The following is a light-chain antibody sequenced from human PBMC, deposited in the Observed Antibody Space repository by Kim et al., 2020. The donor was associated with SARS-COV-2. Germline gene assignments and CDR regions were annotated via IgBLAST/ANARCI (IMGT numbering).Light chain of an antibody. CDR3: QSYDSSNLWV. CDR1: RSSSAINY. Sequence: KSGTRSCTLHRSSSAINYVQWYQQHPGSAPTTVSYEDNQRPSGVPDRFSGSIDSSSNSASLTISGLKTEDEADYYCQSYDSSNLWVFGGGTKLTVL. V-gene: IGLV6-57*03. CDR2: EDN. J-gene: IGLJ3*02.